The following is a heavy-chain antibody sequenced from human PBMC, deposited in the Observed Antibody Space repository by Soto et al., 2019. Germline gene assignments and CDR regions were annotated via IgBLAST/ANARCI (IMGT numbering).Heavy chain of an antibody. CDR2: IYYSGTT. Sequence: QVQLQESGPGLVKPSDTLSLTCAVSGYSISSSNWWGWIRQPPGKGLEWIGYIYYSGTTYYNPSHKTRVTMSVDTSQNQFTLKLTSVTAVDTAVYYCARRKIQGPIDYWGPGTLLTVSS. J-gene: IGHJ4*02. CDR3: ARRKIQGPIDY. CDR1: GYSISSSNW. V-gene: IGHV4-28*01.